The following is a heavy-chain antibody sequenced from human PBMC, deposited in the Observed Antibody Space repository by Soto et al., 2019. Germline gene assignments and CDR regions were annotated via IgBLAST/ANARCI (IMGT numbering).Heavy chain of an antibody. CDR1: GFTVSSNY. Sequence: GGSLRLSCAASGFTVSSNYMSWVRQAPGKGLEWVSVIYSGGSTYYADSVKGRFTISRHNSKNTLYLQMNSLRAEDTAVYYCARGDTTFPTLFDYWGQGTLVTVSS. V-gene: IGHV3-53*04. CDR2: IYSGGST. J-gene: IGHJ4*02. CDR3: ARGDTTFPTLFDY. D-gene: IGHD1-26*01.